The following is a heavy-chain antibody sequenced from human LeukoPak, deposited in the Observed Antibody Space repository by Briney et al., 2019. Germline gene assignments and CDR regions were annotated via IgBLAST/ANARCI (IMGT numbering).Heavy chain of an antibody. Sequence: SGGSLRLSCAASGFTFSSYAMHWVRQAPGKGLEWVAVISYDGSNKYYADSVKGRFTISRDNSKNTLYLQMNSLRAEDTAVYYCARGHYYSSLNSWGQGTLVTVSS. CDR1: GFTFSSYA. CDR3: ARGHYYSSLNS. J-gene: IGHJ4*02. CDR2: ISYDGSNK. D-gene: IGHD3-22*01. V-gene: IGHV3-30-3*01.